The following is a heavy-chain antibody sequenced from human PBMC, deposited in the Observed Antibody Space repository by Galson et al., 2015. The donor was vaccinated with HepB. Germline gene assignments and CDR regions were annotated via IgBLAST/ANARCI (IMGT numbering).Heavy chain of an antibody. D-gene: IGHD5-24*01. CDR2: ISVYNGNT. CDR3: ARGNRGDGYFYSGWFDP. V-gene: IGHV1-18*04. Sequence: SVKVSCKASGYTFTSYGISWVRQAPGQGLEWMGWISVYNGNTNYAQKLQGRVTMTTDTSTSTAYMELRSLRSDDTAVYYCARGNRGDGYFYSGWFDPWGQGTLVTVSS. CDR1: GYTFTSYG. J-gene: IGHJ5*02.